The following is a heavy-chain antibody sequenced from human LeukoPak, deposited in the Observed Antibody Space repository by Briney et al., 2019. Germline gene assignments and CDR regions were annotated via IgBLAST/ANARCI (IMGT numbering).Heavy chain of an antibody. V-gene: IGHV1-69*01. CDR1: GGTFSSYA. D-gene: IGHD3-22*01. Sequence: SVKVSCKASGGTFSSYAISWVRQAPGQGLEWMGGIIPIFGTADYAQKFQGRVTITADESTSTAYMELSSLRSEDTAVYYCARDRKWLFSGGYYYYYMDVWGKGTTVTVSS. CDR3: ARDRKWLFSGGYYYYYMDV. CDR2: IIPIFGTA. J-gene: IGHJ6*03.